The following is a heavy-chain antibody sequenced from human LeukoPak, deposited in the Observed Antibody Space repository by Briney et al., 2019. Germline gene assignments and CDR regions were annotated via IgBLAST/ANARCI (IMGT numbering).Heavy chain of an antibody. D-gene: IGHD1-26*01. CDR3: ARALIVGATGDAFDI. J-gene: IGHJ3*02. CDR1: GGSISSYY. Sequence: SETLSLTCTVSGGSISSYYWSWIRQPPGKGLEWIGYIYYSGSTNYNPSLKSRVTISVDTSKNQFSLKLSSVTAADTAVYYCARALIVGATGDAFDIWGQGTMVTVSS. V-gene: IGHV4-59*01. CDR2: IYYSGST.